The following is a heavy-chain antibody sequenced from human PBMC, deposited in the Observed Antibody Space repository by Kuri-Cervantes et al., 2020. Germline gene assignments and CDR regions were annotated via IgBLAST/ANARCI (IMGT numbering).Heavy chain of an antibody. CDR1: GFTFTSYA. CDR3: AREYYYDSSGYLKPGAFDI. Sequence: GGSLRLSCAVSGFTFTSYAMSWVRQAPGKGLEWVSSISSSSSYIYYADSVKGRFTISRDNAKNSLYLQMNSLRAEDTAVYYCAREYYYDSSGYLKPGAFDIWGQGTMVTVSS. J-gene: IGHJ3*02. CDR2: ISSSSSYI. V-gene: IGHV3-21*01. D-gene: IGHD3-22*01.